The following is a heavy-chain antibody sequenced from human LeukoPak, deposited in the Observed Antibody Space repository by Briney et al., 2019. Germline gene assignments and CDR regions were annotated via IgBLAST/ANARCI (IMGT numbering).Heavy chain of an antibody. D-gene: IGHD3-10*01. CDR2: IRFDGTNN. Sequence: PGGSLRLSCGVSGFIFSDYGMHWVRQAPGKGLEWVASIRFDGTNNNYADSVKGRFTISSDNSRNTLYLQMNSLRPEDTALYYCAKEWYVGSPPDHWGQGTQVTVSS. CDR1: GFIFSDYG. J-gene: IGHJ4*02. V-gene: IGHV3-30*02. CDR3: AKEWYVGSPPDH.